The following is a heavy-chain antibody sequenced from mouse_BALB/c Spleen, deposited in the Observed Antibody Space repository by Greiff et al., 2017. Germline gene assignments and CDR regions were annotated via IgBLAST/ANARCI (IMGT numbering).Heavy chain of an antibody. CDR1: GYSITSDYA. Sequence: ESGPGLVKPSQSLSLTCTVTGYSITSDYAWNWIRQFPGNKLEWMGYISYSGSTSYNPSLKSRISITRDTSKNQFFLQLNSVTTEDTATYYCARSGLLPTWFAYWGQGTLVTVSA. CDR3: ARSGLLPTWFAY. D-gene: IGHD2-3*01. V-gene: IGHV3-2*02. J-gene: IGHJ3*01. CDR2: ISYSGST.